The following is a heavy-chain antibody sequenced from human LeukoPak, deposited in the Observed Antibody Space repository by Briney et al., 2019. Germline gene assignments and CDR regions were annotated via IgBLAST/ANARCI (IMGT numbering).Heavy chain of an antibody. CDR3: AREGEVVPAASVFDWFDP. CDR2: IIPIFGIA. J-gene: IGHJ5*02. D-gene: IGHD2-2*01. Sequence: ASVKVSCKASGGTFSSYAISWVRQVPGQGLEWMGRIIPIFGIANYAQKFQGRVTITADKSTSTAYMELSSLRSEDTAVYYCAREGEVVPAASVFDWFDPWGQGTLVTVSS. V-gene: IGHV1-69*04. CDR1: GGTFSSYA.